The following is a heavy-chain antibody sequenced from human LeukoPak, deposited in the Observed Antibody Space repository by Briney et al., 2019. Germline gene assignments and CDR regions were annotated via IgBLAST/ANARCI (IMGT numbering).Heavy chain of an antibody. CDR1: GFAFSDYS. CDR2: TRGSGSGM. J-gene: IGHJ4*02. Sequence: GGSLRPSCAASGFAFSDYSTNWVRQAPGKGLEWVANTRGSGSGMGSGNYYAGAVKGRFTISRDNAKNSLYLQMNSLRAEDTAFYYCARDDNWGFDYWGQGALVTVSS. V-gene: IGHV3-21*05. D-gene: IGHD7-27*01. CDR3: ARDDNWGFDY.